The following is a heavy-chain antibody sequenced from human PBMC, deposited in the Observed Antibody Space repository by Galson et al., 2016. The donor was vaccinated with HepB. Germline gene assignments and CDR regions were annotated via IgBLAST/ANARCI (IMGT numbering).Heavy chain of an antibody. D-gene: IGHD2-8*02. CDR1: GYNFSTYG. CDR3: ARARGVPASDR. Sequence: SVKVSCKASGYNFSTYGIAWVRQAPGQGLEWMGWISAFNGNTNYAQKVQGRVTMTTDTARTTAYLEFRSLKSDDTAVYYCARARGVPASDRWGQGTLITV. CDR2: ISAFNGNT. V-gene: IGHV1-18*04. J-gene: IGHJ5*02.